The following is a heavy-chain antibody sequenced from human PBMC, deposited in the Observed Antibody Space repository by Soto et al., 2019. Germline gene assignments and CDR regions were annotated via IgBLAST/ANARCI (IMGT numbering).Heavy chain of an antibody. CDR2: ISGSSGAI. CDR1: GFRFEDYV. Sequence: EVQLVESGGGLVQPGRSLRLSCVVSGFRFEDYVMHWVRQRPGTVLEWVSGISGSSGAIGYADSVKGRFTISRDNAKNAFYLQMTSLREEDTALYFCAKDYGNYYWFDSWGQGTLVTVSS. V-gene: IGHV3-9*01. D-gene: IGHD3-10*01. J-gene: IGHJ5*01. CDR3: AKDYGNYYWFDS.